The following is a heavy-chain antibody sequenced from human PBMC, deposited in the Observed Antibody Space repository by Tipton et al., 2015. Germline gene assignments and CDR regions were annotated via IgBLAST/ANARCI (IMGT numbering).Heavy chain of an antibody. CDR2: IYYTGST. D-gene: IGHD6-19*01. CDR1: GGSISNSAYY. CDR3: ARLRGIAVAETRFDY. Sequence: TLSLTCSVSGGSISNSAYYWGWIRQPPGKGLEWIGSIYYTGSTLYNSSLKSRVTISVDTSKNQFSLKVNSVTAADTAVYYCARLRGIAVAETRFDYWGQGTLVTVSP. J-gene: IGHJ4*02. V-gene: IGHV4-39*01.